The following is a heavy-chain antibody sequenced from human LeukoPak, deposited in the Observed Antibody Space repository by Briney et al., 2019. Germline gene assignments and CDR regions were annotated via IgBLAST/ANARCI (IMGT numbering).Heavy chain of an antibody. V-gene: IGHV3-23*01. CDR2: ISGSGGST. CDR1: GFNFSSYA. Sequence: GGSLRLSCAASGFNFSSYAMSWVRQAPGKGLEWVSGISGSGGSTNYADSVKGRFTISRDNSKNTLYLQMNSLRVEDTAVYYCAKDQGVYYMDVWGKGTTVTVSS. CDR3: AKDQGVYYMDV. D-gene: IGHD3-10*01. J-gene: IGHJ6*03.